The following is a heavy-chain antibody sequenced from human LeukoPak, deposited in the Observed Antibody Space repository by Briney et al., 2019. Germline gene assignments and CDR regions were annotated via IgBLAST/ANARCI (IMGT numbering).Heavy chain of an antibody. CDR3: ASYYYDSSGYSYYFDY. CDR2: IYYSGST. Sequence: SETLSLTCTVSGGSISSYYWSWIRQPPGKGLEWIGYIYYSGSTNYNPSLKSRVTISVDTSKNQFSLKLSSVTAADTAVYYGASYYYDSSGYSYYFDYWGQGTLVTASS. V-gene: IGHV4-59*01. D-gene: IGHD3-22*01. J-gene: IGHJ4*02. CDR1: GGSISSYY.